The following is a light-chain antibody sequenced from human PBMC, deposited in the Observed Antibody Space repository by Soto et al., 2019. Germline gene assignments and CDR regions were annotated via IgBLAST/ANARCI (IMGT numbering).Light chain of an antibody. CDR1: LSISSW. J-gene: IGKJ2*02. CDR3: GQYSYPWT. CDR2: KAS. V-gene: IGKV1-5*03. Sequence: DIQMTQSPSTLSASVGDRVTITCRASLSISSWLAWYQQEPGRAPNLLIYKASSLEGGVPSRFGGSGTGTEYTLTLSSVQPDACTTYYCGQYSYPWTFGQGTKLEI.